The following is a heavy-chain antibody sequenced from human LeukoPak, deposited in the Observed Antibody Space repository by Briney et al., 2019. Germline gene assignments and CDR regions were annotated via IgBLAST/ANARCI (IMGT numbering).Heavy chain of an antibody. CDR2: ISSSSSTI. CDR1: GFTFSSYS. V-gene: IGHV3-48*01. D-gene: IGHD1-26*01. CDR3: ARDGPRYSGSYYYS. J-gene: IGHJ4*02. Sequence: GGSLRLSCAASGFTFSSYSMNWVRQAPGKGLEWVSYISSSSSTIYYADSVKGRFTISRDNAKNSLYLQMNSLRAEDTAVYHCARDGPRYSGSYYYSWGQGTLVTVSS.